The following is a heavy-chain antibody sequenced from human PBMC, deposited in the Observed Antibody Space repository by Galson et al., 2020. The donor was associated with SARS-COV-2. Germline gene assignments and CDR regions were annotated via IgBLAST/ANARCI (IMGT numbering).Heavy chain of an antibody. CDR2: IYNSGST. Sequence: ASETLSLTCTVSGGSIRSYYWNWIRQPPGKGLEWIGYIYNSGSTDYNPSLKSQVSISLDASKNQFSLRLSSVTAADTAVYYCRGYVSGSTLDYWGQGTVVTVSS. CDR3: RGYVSGSTLDY. CDR1: GGSIRSYY. J-gene: IGHJ4*02. D-gene: IGHD3-10*01. V-gene: IGHV4-59*08.